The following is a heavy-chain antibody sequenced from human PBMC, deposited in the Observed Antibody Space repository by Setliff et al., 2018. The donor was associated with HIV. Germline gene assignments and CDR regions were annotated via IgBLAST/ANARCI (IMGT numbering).Heavy chain of an antibody. CDR2: VYYTGKT. CDR3: TRRINFGSGYYKDHAFDL. J-gene: IGHJ3*01. D-gene: IGHD3-3*01. V-gene: IGHV4-34*11. Sequence: SETLSLTCAVYGGSFSGYYWSWIRQSPGKGLEWIGSVYYTGKTKYNPSLESRLTMSMDASESQFSLTLNSVTAADTAIYFCTRRINFGSGYYKDHAFDLWGQGTMVTVSS. CDR1: GGSFSGYY.